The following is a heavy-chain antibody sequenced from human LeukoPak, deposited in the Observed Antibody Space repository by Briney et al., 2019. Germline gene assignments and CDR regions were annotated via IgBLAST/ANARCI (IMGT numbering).Heavy chain of an antibody. V-gene: IGHV4-34*01. J-gene: IGHJ4*02. CDR3: ARGVPHYDSSGYYFFDY. CDR1: GGSFSGYY. Sequence: SETLSLTRAVYGGSFSGYYWSWIRQPPGKGLEWIGEINHSGSTNYNPSLKSRVTISVDTSKNQFSLKLSSVTAADTAVYYCARGVPHYDSSGYYFFDYWGQGTLVTVSS. D-gene: IGHD3-22*01. CDR2: INHSGST.